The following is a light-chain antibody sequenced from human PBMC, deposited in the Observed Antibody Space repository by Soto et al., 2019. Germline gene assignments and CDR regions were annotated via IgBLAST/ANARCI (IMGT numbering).Light chain of an antibody. J-gene: IGKJ4*01. CDR2: AAS. CDR1: QGIDSF. V-gene: IGKV1-9*01. CDR3: QQLNSFPLT. Sequence: IQLTQSPSPLSAFVGDRVTITCRASQGIDSFLVWYQQIPGKAPKLLIYAASTLQSGVPSRFSGSGSGTDFTLTISSLQPEDCATYYCQQLNSFPLTFGGGTKVEIK.